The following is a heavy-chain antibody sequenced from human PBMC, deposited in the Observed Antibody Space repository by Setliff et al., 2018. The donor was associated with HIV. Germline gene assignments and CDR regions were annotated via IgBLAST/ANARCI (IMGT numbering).Heavy chain of an antibody. CDR2: IYPGDSDI. CDR1: EYSFTNNW. V-gene: IGHV5-51*01. J-gene: IGHJ4*02. CDR3: ASGRKKNYDLFTGYYRILGVDFDY. Sequence: GESLKISCKGSEYSFTNNWIGWVRQMPGKGLEWMGIIYPGDSDIRYSPSFQGQVTISADKAISTAYLQWSSLKASDTGMYYCASGRKKNYDLFTGYYRILGVDFDYWGQGTLVTVSS. D-gene: IGHD3-9*01.